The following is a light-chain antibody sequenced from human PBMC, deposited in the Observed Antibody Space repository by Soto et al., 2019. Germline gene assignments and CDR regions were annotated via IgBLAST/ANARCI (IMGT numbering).Light chain of an antibody. Sequence: QTVVTQEPSFSVSPGRTVTLTCGLSSGSVSTSYYPSWYQQTPGQAPRTLIYSTNTRSSGVPDRFSGSILGNKAALTITGAQADDESDYYCVLYMGSGISPLVFGGGTQVTVL. CDR3: VLYMGSGISPLV. CDR2: STN. V-gene: IGLV8-61*01. CDR1: SGSVSTSYY. J-gene: IGLJ3*02.